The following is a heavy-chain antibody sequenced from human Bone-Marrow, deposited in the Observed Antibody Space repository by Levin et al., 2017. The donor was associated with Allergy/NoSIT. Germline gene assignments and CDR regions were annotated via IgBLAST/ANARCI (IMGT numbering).Heavy chain of an antibody. J-gene: IGHJ6*02. CDR3: AKFERCLEWFQCGMDV. D-gene: IGHD3-3*01. Sequence: GSLRLSCAASGFTFGGFAMGWVRQAPGKGLEWVSSITGSGVSAYYADSMKGRVTISRDNSKNTLYLQMDSLRAEDTAVYYCAKFERCLEWFQCGMDVWGQGTTDPVSS. CDR2: ITGSGVSA. V-gene: IGHV3-23*01. CDR1: GFTFGGFA.